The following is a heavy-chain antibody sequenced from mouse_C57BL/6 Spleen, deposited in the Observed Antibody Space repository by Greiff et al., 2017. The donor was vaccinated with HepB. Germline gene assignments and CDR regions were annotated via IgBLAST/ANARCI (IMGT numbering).Heavy chain of an antibody. CDR2: IDPSDSYT. J-gene: IGHJ2*01. CDR3: ARSGGSSPFDY. Sequence: QVQLQQSGAELVRPGTSVKLSCKASGYTFTSYWMHWVKRRPGQGLEWIGVIDPSDSYTNYNQKFKGKATLTVDTSSSTAYMQLSSLTSEDSAVYYCARSGGSSPFDYWGQGTTLTVSS. V-gene: IGHV1-59*01. CDR1: GYTFTSYW. D-gene: IGHD1-1*01.